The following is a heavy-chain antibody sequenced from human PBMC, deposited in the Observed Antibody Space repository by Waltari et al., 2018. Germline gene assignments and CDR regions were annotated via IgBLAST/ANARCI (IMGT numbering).Heavy chain of an antibody. V-gene: IGHV1-69*08. Sequence: QVQLVQSGAEVKKPGSSVKVSCKASGGTFSSYAISWVRQAPGQGLEWMGTILPIFGTATYAQKFQGRVTITADKSTSTAYMELSSLRSEDTAVYYCARATSPRLAARPFGYWGQGTLVTVSS. CDR2: ILPIFGTA. J-gene: IGHJ4*02. CDR3: ARATSPRLAARPFGY. CDR1: GGTFSSYA. D-gene: IGHD6-6*01.